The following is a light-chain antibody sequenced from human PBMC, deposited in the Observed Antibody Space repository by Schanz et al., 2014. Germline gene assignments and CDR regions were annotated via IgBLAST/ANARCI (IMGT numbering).Light chain of an antibody. Sequence: EIVLTQSPGTLSLSPGERATLSCRATQSVNNNYLGWYQQKVGQAPRLLIYGASSRATGIPDRFSGSGSGTDFTLTISRLDPEDFAVYYCQQYGSSRGSTFGQGTKLEIK. CDR2: GAS. CDR1: QSVNNNY. CDR3: QQYGSSRGST. V-gene: IGKV3-20*01. J-gene: IGKJ2*01.